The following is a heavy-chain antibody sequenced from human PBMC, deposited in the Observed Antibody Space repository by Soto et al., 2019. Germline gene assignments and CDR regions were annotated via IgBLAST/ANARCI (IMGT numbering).Heavy chain of an antibody. CDR3: ARKVGSDKWYFDV. V-gene: IGHV4-39*01. CDR1: GGSISSGDYS. J-gene: IGHJ2*01. CDR2: VYYDGTT. Sequence: QLQLQESGPGLVKPSETLSLTCTVSGGSISSGDYSWAWIRQLPGKELEWIGIGSVYYDGTTHSNPAPKSRVIISIATSNNQFSLKLNSGTAADTALYYCARKVGSDKWYFDVWGRGTLVTVSS. D-gene: IGHD1-26*01.